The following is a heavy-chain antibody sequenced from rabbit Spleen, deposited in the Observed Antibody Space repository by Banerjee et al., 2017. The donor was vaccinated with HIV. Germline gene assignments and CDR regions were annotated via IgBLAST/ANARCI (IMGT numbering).Heavy chain of an antibody. CDR2: INTATGKV. CDR1: GFSFSSSDY. D-gene: IGHD8-1*01. Sequence: QSLEESGGGLVQPEGSLALTCKASGFSFSSSDYICWVRQAPGKGLEWIACINTATGKVVYASWAKGQFTMSKTSSTTVTLQMTSLTAADTATYFCARDTGTSFSSYGMDLWGPGTLVTVS. J-gene: IGHJ6*01. V-gene: IGHV1S40*01. CDR3: ARDTGTSFSSYGMDL.